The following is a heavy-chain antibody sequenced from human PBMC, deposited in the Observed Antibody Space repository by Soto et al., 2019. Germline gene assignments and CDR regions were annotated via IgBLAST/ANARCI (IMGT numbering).Heavy chain of an antibody. Sequence: EVQLLESGGGLVQPGGSLRLSCAGSGFTFSTFVMSWVRQAPGKGLEWVSAISGSGGSTYYADFLKGRFTISRDNSKDTVYLQMNSLRVEDTAVYYCAKGGSSGSTDSWGQGTLVTVSS. CDR2: ISGSGGST. D-gene: IGHD6-19*01. J-gene: IGHJ5*01. CDR3: AKGGSSGSTDS. V-gene: IGHV3-23*01. CDR1: GFTFSTFV.